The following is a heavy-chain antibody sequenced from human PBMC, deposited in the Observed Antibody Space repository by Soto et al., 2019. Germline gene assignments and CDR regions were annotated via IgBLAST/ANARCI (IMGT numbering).Heavy chain of an antibody. D-gene: IGHD6-13*01. Sequence: EVQLLESGGGLVQPGGSLRLSCAGSGCTFSTNAMSWVRQAPGKGLEWVSAISGSGGSTVYADSVKGRFTISRDNSKNTLYLQMNRHRAEETAVYYCAKPPAGYSRSWYYFDSWGQGTLLTVSS. V-gene: IGHV3-23*01. J-gene: IGHJ4*02. CDR3: AKPPAGYSRSWYYFDS. CDR2: ISGSGGST. CDR1: GCTFSTNA.